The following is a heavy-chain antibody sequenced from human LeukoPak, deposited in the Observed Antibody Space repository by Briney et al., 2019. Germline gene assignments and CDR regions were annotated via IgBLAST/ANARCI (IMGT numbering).Heavy chain of an antibody. CDR1: GFTFSSYG. J-gene: IGHJ4*02. Sequence: GGSLRLSCAASGFTFSSYGMRWVRQAPGKGLEWVAVIWYDGSNKYYADSVKGRFTISRDNSKNTLYLQMNSLRAEDTAVYYCAKSVYYGPNSHFDYWGQGTLVTVSS. D-gene: IGHD3-10*01. CDR2: IWYDGSNK. CDR3: AKSVYYGPNSHFDY. V-gene: IGHV3-33*06.